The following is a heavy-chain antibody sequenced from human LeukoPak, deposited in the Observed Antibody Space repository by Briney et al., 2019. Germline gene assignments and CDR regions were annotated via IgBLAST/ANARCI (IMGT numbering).Heavy chain of an antibody. CDR1: GFTFDDYG. V-gene: IGHV3-20*04. CDR2: INWNGGST. D-gene: IGHD3-22*01. J-gene: IGHJ4*02. Sequence: GGSLRLSCAASGFTFDDYGMSWVRQAPGKGLEWVSGINWNGGSTGYADSVKGRFTISRDNAKNSLYLQMNSLRAEDTALYYCARDGDSSGYYYFDYWGQGTLVTASS. CDR3: ARDGDSSGYYYFDY.